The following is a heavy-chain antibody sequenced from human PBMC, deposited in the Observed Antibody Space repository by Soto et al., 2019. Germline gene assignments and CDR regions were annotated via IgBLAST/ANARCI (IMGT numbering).Heavy chain of an antibody. CDR2: IGTAGDT. CDR1: GFTFSSYD. CDR3: ARVPGSGSQGVVYGMDV. D-gene: IGHD3-10*01. Sequence: GSLRLSCAASGFTFSSYDMHWARQATGKGLEWVSAIGTAGDTYYPGSVKGRFTISRENAKNSLYLQMNSLRAGDTAVYYCARVPGSGSQGVVYGMDVWGQGTTVTVSS. V-gene: IGHV3-13*01. J-gene: IGHJ6*02.